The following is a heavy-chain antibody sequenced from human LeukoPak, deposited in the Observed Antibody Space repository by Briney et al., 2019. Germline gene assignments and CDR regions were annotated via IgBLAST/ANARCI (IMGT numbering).Heavy chain of an antibody. CDR1: GGTFSSFG. CDR2: SIPIFYTA. V-gene: IGHV1-69*05. J-gene: IGHJ5*02. Sequence: SVKVSCKASGGTFSSFGISWVRQGPGQGLEWMGGSIPIFYTANYAQKFQGRVTITTDESTSTASMELRSLRSEDTAVYYCARGGYSSSWYNWFDPWGQGTLVIVSS. CDR3: ARGGYSSSWYNWFDP. D-gene: IGHD6-13*01.